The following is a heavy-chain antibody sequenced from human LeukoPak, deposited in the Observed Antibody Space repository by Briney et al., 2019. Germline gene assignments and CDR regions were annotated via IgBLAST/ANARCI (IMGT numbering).Heavy chain of an antibody. Sequence: GGSLRLSCAASGFTFSSYSMNWVRQAPGKGLEWVSSISDSSSYIYYADSLKGRFTISRDNAKNSLYLQMNSLRAEVTAVYYFARDRLLEDRDYSSYYYMDVWGKGTTVTVSS. D-gene: IGHD1-1*01. CDR2: ISDSSSYI. CDR1: GFTFSSYS. J-gene: IGHJ6*03. V-gene: IGHV3-21*01. CDR3: ARDRLLEDRDYSSYYYMDV.